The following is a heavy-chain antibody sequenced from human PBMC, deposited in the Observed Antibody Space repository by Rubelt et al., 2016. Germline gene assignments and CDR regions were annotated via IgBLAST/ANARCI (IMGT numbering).Heavy chain of an antibody. Sequence: GKGLEWIGYIFYSGSTNYNPSLKSRVTISVDKSKNQFSLKLSSVTAADTAVYYCARGRVSSGSFPADYWGQGILVTVSS. D-gene: IGHD3-22*01. CDR3: ARGRVSSGSFPADY. J-gene: IGHJ4*02. V-gene: IGHV4-61*05. CDR2: IFYSGST.